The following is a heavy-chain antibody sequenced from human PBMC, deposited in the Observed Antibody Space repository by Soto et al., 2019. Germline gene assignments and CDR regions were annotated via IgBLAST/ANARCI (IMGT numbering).Heavy chain of an antibody. CDR3: PAGSGYQVDY. D-gene: IGHD5-12*01. V-gene: IGHV4-34*01. J-gene: IGHJ4*02. CDR1: GGSFSAYC. Sequence: AGPPSARLGVEGGSFSAYCGSWSRQPPGKGLEWIGEITHSGSQNYKQSLKSRVTISVDTSKKQFSLNLSSVTAADTAVYYCPAGSGYQVDYPGQRPLVTVPS. CDR2: ITHSGSQ.